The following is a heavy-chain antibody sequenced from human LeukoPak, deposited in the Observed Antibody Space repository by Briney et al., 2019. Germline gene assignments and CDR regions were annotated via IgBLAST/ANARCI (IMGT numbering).Heavy chain of an antibody. CDR2: ISASGGST. Sequence: GGSLRLSCAASGFTFSSYAMSWVRQAPGKGLEWVSAISASGGSTYYADSVKGRFTISRDNSKNTLSLQMNSLSAEDTAVYYCAKDLGISGSRSRGYFDYWGQGTLVTVSS. CDR3: AKDLGISGSRSRGYFDY. CDR1: GFTFSSYA. J-gene: IGHJ4*02. V-gene: IGHV3-23*01. D-gene: IGHD1-26*01.